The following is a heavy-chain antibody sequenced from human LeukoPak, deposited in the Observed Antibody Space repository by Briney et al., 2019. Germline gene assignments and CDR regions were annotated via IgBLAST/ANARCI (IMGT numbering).Heavy chain of an antibody. CDR3: ARDRMVATSTNPLDY. Sequence: ASVKVSCTASGYTFTSYGISWVRQAPGQGLEWMGWISAYNGNTNYAQKLQGRVTMTTDTSTSTAYMELRSLRSDDTAVYYCARDRMVATSTNPLDYWGQGTLVTVSS. CDR1: GYTFTSYG. V-gene: IGHV1-18*01. CDR2: ISAYNGNT. J-gene: IGHJ4*02. D-gene: IGHD5-12*01.